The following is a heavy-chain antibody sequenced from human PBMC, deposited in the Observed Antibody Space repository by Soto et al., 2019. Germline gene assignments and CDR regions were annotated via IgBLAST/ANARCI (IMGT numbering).Heavy chain of an antibody. CDR1: GFTFSSYW. Sequence: PGGSLRLSCAASGFTFSSYWMHWVRQAPGKGLVWVSRINSDGSSTSYADSVKGRFTISRDNAKNTLYLQMNSLRAEDTAVYYSARYIGSTATLRFVHWGQGTLVTVSS. CDR3: ARYIGSTATLRFVH. CDR2: INSDGSST. V-gene: IGHV3-74*01. J-gene: IGHJ5*02. D-gene: IGHD2-15*01.